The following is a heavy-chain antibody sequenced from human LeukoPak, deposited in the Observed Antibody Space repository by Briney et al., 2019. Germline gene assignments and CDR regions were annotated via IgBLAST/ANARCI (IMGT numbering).Heavy chain of an antibody. CDR1: GGSISSYY. D-gene: IGHD3-22*01. CDR3: ARVTGYVIEDYFDY. Sequence: TASETLSLTCTVSGGSISSYYWSWIRQPPGKRLDWIGYIYYSGSTNYNPSLKSRVTISVDTSKNQFSLKLRSVTAADTAVYYCARVTGYVIEDYFDYWGQGTLVTVSS. J-gene: IGHJ4*02. CDR2: IYYSGST. V-gene: IGHV4-59*01.